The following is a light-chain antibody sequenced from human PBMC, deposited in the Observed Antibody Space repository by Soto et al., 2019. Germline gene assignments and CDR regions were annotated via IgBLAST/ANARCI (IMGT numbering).Light chain of an antibody. CDR1: QGINIY. Sequence: DIQMTQSPSSLSASVGDTVTITCRASQGINIYLAWYQQKSGKPPKLLLYAASPLQFGVPSRFSGSGSGTDFSLTISNLQPEDVATYYCQKYNSAPLTFGQGTKVEIK. CDR3: QKYNSAPLT. V-gene: IGKV1-27*01. J-gene: IGKJ1*01. CDR2: AAS.